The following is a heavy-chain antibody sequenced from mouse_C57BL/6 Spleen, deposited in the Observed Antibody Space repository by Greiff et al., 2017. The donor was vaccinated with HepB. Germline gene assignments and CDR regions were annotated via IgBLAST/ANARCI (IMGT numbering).Heavy chain of an antibody. CDR1: GYTFTDYY. J-gene: IGHJ1*03. D-gene: IGHD2-14*01. V-gene: IGHV1-26*01. Sequence: EVKLQQSGPELVKPGASVKISCKASGYTFTDYYMNWVKQSHGKSLEWIGDINPNNGGTSYNQKFKGKATLTVDKSSSTAYMELRSLTSEDSAVYYCARREGTGFFDVWGTGTTVTVSS. CDR3: ARREGTGFFDV. CDR2: INPNNGGT.